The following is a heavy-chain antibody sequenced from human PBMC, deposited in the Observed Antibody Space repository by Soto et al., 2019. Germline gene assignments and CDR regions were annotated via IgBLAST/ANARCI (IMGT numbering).Heavy chain of an antibody. CDR2: IYYSGST. CDR1: VGSISGVDYY. Sequence: VHLQGPGPGLVKPSKTLSLTGPFSVGSISGVDYYWVWIGHPPGKGLEWIGYIYYSGSTYYNPSLKSRVTISVDTSKNQFSLKLSSVTAADTAVYYCARAWNDTPFDPWGQGTLVTVSS. J-gene: IGHJ5*02. V-gene: IGHV4-30-4*01. CDR3: ARAWNDTPFDP. D-gene: IGHD1-1*01.